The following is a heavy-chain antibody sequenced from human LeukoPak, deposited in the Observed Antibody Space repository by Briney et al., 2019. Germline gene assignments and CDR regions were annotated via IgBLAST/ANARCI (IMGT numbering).Heavy chain of an antibody. CDR1: GDSISRYY. CDR3: ARHPGGVVGGNYYYGMDV. D-gene: IGHD2-15*01. V-gene: IGHV4-59*08. Sequence: PSETLSLTCTVSGDSISRYYWSWIRQPPGKGLEWIGYIHYSGSTNYNPSLKSRVSISVDTSKTQFSLKLSSVTAADTAMYYCARHPGGVVGGNYYYGMDVWGQGTTVTDSS. J-gene: IGHJ6*02. CDR2: IHYSGST.